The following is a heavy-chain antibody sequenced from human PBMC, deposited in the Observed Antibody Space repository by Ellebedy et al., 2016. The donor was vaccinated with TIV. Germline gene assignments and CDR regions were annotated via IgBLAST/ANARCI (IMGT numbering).Heavy chain of an antibody. CDR2: ISGSGGST. Sequence: GGSLRLSXAASGFTFSSYAMSWVRQAPGKGLEWVSAISGSGGSTYYADSVKGRFTISRDNSKNTLYLQMNSLRAEDTAVYYCAKTATMIVVVITTLGFDYWGQGTLVTVSS. CDR1: GFTFSSYA. CDR3: AKTATMIVVVITTLGFDY. J-gene: IGHJ4*02. D-gene: IGHD3-22*01. V-gene: IGHV3-23*01.